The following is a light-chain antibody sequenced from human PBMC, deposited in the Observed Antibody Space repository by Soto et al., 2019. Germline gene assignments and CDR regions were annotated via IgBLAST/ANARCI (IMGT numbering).Light chain of an antibody. CDR2: SNY. Sequence: QSVLTQPPSASGTPGQKVTISCSGSGSNVGSNTVNWYQQLPGTAPQLLIYSNYQRPSGVPDRFSGSKSGTSASLAISGLQSEDEADYYCSSYAGSDVFVFGTGTKLTVL. V-gene: IGLV1-44*01. CDR3: SSYAGSDVFV. J-gene: IGLJ1*01. CDR1: GSNVGSNT.